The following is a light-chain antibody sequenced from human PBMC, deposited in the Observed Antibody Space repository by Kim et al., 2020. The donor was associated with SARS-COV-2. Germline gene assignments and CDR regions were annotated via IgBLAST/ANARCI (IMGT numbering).Light chain of an antibody. CDR3: QQDYNFPLT. V-gene: IGKV3D-7*01. CDR1: QSLSSTY. CDR2: GAS. Sequence: LSPGERAPLSCRASQSLSSTYLAWYQQKPGQAPRLLIYGASTRATGVPSRFSGSGSGTDFTLTINSLQPEDFAVYYCQQDYNFPLTFGGGTKLEI. J-gene: IGKJ4*01.